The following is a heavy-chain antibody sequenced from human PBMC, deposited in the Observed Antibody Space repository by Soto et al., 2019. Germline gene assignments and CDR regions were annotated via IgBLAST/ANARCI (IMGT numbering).Heavy chain of an antibody. CDR3: ASHALPFYGSGSYRFSWFDP. D-gene: IGHD3-10*01. J-gene: IGHJ5*02. Sequence: QVQLVQSGAEVKKPGSSVKVSCKASGGTFSSYAISWVRQAPGQGLEWMGGIIPIFGTANYAQKFQGRVTITADKSTSTAYMELSSLRSEDTAVYYCASHALPFYGSGSYRFSWFDPWGQGTLVTVSS. CDR1: GGTFSSYA. V-gene: IGHV1-69*06. CDR2: IIPIFGTA.